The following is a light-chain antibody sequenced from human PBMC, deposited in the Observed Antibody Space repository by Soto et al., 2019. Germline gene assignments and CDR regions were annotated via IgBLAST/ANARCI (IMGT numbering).Light chain of an antibody. Sequence: QPVLTQSPSASASLGASVKLTCTLSSGHTNYAIAWHQQLPEKGPRYLMKLNSDGSHTKGDGVPDRFSGSSSGAERYLTISSLQSEDEADYYCQTWDTGTYVTFGGGTKLTVL. CDR1: SGHTNYA. CDR3: QTWDTGTYVT. CDR2: LNSDGSH. V-gene: IGLV4-69*01. J-gene: IGLJ2*01.